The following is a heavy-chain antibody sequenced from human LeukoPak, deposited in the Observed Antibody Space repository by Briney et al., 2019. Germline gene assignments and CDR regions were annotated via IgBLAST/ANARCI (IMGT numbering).Heavy chain of an antibody. Sequence: GGSLRLSCAASGFTFSTYAIHWVRQAPGKGLEWVAVISYDGNNEYYADSVKGRFTISRDNSKNTLYLQMNSLRAEDAAVYYCARGYCSSTTCPPFDYWGQGTLVTVSS. V-gene: IGHV3-30*04. CDR2: ISYDGNNE. CDR3: ARGYCSSTTCPPFDY. CDR1: GFTFSTYA. J-gene: IGHJ4*02. D-gene: IGHD2-2*01.